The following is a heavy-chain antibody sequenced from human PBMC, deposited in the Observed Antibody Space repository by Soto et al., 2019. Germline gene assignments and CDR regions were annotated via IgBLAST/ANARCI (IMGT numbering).Heavy chain of an antibody. Sequence: ASVKVSCKASGYTFTSYAMHWVSQAPGQRLEWMGWINAGNGNTKYSQKFQGRVTITRDTSASTAYMELSSLRSEDTAVYYCAREKQGYSYGFAYYYRMAVSGQGTTVTVSS. D-gene: IGHD5-18*01. CDR3: AREKQGYSYGFAYYYRMAV. CDR1: GYTFTSYA. V-gene: IGHV1-3*01. J-gene: IGHJ6*02. CDR2: INAGNGNT.